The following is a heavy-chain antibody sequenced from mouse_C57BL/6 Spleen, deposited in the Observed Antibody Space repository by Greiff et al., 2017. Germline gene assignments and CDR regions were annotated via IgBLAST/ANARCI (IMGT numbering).Heavy chain of an antibody. Sequence: VQLQQPGAELVRPGTSVKLSCKASGYTFTSYWMHWVKQRPGQGLEWIGVIDPSDSSTNYTQKFKGKATLTVDTSSSTAYMQLSSLTSEDSAVYYCARSGNYYGSAGFAYWGQGTLVTVSA. V-gene: IGHV1-59*01. CDR1: GYTFTSYW. J-gene: IGHJ3*01. CDR3: ARSGNYYGSAGFAY. CDR2: IDPSDSST. D-gene: IGHD1-1*01.